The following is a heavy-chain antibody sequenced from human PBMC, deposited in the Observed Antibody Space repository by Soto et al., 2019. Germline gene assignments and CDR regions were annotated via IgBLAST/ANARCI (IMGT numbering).Heavy chain of an antibody. CDR2: ISSSSSYT. D-gene: IGHD4-17*01. Sequence: PGGSLRLSCAASGFTFSDYYMSWIRQAPGKGLEWVSYISSSSSYTNYADSVKGRFSISRDNSKNSLYLQINSLRAEDTAVYYCARGGPYGDPVYYYYYAMDVWGQGTTVTVSS. CDR3: ARGGPYGDPVYYYYYAMDV. CDR1: GFTFSDYY. V-gene: IGHV3-11*05. J-gene: IGHJ6*02.